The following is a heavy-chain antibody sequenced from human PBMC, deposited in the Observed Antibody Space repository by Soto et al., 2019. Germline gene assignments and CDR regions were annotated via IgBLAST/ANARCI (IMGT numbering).Heavy chain of an antibody. J-gene: IGHJ6*02. CDR1: GSSISSYY. CDR2: IYYSGST. V-gene: IGHV4-39*01. CDR3: ARQGAAMVYYYYGMDV. D-gene: IGHD5-18*01. Sequence: SETLSLTCPFSGSSISSYYWGWIRQPPGKGLEWIGSIYYSGSTYYNPSLKSRVTISVDTSKNQFSLKLSSVTAADTAVYYCARQGAAMVYYYYGMDVWGQGTTVTVSS.